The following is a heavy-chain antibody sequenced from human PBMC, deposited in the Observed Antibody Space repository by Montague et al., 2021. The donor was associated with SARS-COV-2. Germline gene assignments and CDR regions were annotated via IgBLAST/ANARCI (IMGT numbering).Heavy chain of an antibody. Sequence: CAISGDSVSNNRAAWNWIRQSPSGGLQWLGRTYFRTQWFHHYAPSVKGRITVNADASKNHFSLQLTSVTPEDSAKYFCVRSQYSNTWFFDYWGQGAQVTVSS. D-gene: IGHD6-6*01. CDR2: TYFRTQWFH. CDR3: VRSQYSNTWFFDY. J-gene: IGHJ4*02. V-gene: IGHV6-1*01. CDR1: GDSVSNNRAA.